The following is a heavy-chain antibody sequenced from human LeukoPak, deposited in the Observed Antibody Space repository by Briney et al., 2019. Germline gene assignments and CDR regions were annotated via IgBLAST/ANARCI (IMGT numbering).Heavy chain of an antibody. J-gene: IGHJ4*02. CDR2: ISSSSSYI. Sequence: VGSLRLSCAASGFTFSSYSMNWVRQAPGKGLEWVSSISSSSSYIYYADSVKGRFTISRDNAKNSLYLQMNSLRAEDTAVYYCARDWTYNWNYVVDYWGQGTLVTVSS. D-gene: IGHD1-7*01. CDR3: ARDWTYNWNYVVDY. V-gene: IGHV3-21*01. CDR1: GFTFSSYS.